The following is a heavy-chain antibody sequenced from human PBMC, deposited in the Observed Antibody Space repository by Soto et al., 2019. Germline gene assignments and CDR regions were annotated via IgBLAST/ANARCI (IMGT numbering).Heavy chain of an antibody. J-gene: IGHJ4*02. V-gene: IGHV1-69*02. D-gene: IGHD6-13*01. CDR1: GGTFSSYT. Sequence: QVQLVQSGAEVKKPGSSVKVSCKASGGTFSSYTISWVRQAPGQGLEWMGRIIPILGIANYAQKFQGRVTITADKSTRTASMELSSLRSEDTAVYYCARANGSSSSYNFDYWGQGTLVTVSS. CDR3: ARANGSSSSYNFDY. CDR2: IIPILGIA.